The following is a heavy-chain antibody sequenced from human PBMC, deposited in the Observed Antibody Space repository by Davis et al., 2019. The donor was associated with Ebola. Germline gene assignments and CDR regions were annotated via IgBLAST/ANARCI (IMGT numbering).Heavy chain of an antibody. J-gene: IGHJ6*02. D-gene: IGHD1-26*01. CDR1: GYTFTSYY. CDR2: INPSGGST. CDR3: ARGVWELPIYYYGMDV. Sequence: ASVKVSCKASGYTFTSYYMHWVRQASGQGLEWMGIINPSGGSTSYAQKFQGRVTMTRDTSTSTVYMELSSLRSEDTAVYYCARGVWELPIYYYGMDVWGQGTTVTVSS. V-gene: IGHV1-46*03.